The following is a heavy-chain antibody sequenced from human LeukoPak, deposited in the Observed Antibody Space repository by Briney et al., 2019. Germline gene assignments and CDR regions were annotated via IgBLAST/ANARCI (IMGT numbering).Heavy chain of an antibody. Sequence: PGRSLRLSCAASGFTFSSDAMHWVRQAPGKGLEWVAVISYDGSNKYYADSVKGRFTISRDNSKNTLYLQMNSLRAEDTAVYYCARSTTLLLWFGELYNYGMDVWGQGTTVTVSS. CDR2: ISYDGSNK. CDR1: GFTFSSDA. J-gene: IGHJ6*02. CDR3: ARSTTLLLWFGELYNYGMDV. V-gene: IGHV3-30*04. D-gene: IGHD3-10*01.